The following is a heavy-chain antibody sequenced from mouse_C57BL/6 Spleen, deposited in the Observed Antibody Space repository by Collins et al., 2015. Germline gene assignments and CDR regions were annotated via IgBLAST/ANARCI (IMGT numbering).Heavy chain of an antibody. J-gene: IGHJ2*01. Sequence: EVQLVESGGGLVKPGGSLKLSCAASGFAFSSYDXSWVRQTPEKRLEWVAYISSGGGSTYYPDTVKGRFTISRDNAKNTLYLQMSSLKSEDTAMYYCARHYYYGSSYYFDYWGQGTTLTVSS. CDR3: ARHYYYGSSYYFDY. V-gene: IGHV5-12-1*01. D-gene: IGHD1-1*01. CDR2: ISSGGGST. CDR1: GFAFSSYD.